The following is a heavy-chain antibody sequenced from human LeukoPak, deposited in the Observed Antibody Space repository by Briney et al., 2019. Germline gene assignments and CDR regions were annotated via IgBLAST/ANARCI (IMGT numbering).Heavy chain of an antibody. CDR3: ARGTYYYDSSVYRSGDY. J-gene: IGHJ4*02. CDR1: GFTFSSYT. D-gene: IGHD3-22*01. Sequence: GGSLRLSCAASGFTFSSYTMNWVRQAPRKGLEWISYISSSSTTMYYVDSVKGRFTISRDNAKNSLYPQMNSLRDEDTAVYYCARGTYYYDSSVYRSGDYWGQGTLVTVSS. V-gene: IGHV3-48*02. CDR2: ISSSSTTM.